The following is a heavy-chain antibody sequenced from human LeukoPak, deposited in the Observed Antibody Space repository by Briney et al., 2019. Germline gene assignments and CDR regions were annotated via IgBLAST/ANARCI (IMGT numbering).Heavy chain of an antibody. J-gene: IGHJ4*02. CDR3: TREDRPYCPFAY. Sequence: SGTLSLTCGVSGGSIDITNYWSWVRQAPGTGLEWIGEIAHDGTTNYNPSLRSRVAMSFDRANNQFSLSLTSVTAADTAVYYCTREDRPYCPFAYWSQGVLVTVSS. CDR2: IAHDGTT. CDR1: GGSIDITNY. V-gene: IGHV4-4*02. D-gene: IGHD1-26*01.